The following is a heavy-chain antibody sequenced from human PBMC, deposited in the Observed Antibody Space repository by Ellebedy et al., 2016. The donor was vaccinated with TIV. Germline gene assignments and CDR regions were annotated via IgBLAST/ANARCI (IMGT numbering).Heavy chain of an antibody. D-gene: IGHD3-3*01. Sequence: PGGSLRLSCVASGFTFRSNAMSWVRQASGKGLEWVSAISGSATNTNYADSVKGRFTISRDNSKNTVYLQMNSLRADDTAVYYCAKRDFFGVDTLTFDSWGQGTLVTVSS. J-gene: IGHJ4*02. V-gene: IGHV3-23*01. CDR1: GFTFRSNA. CDR3: AKRDFFGVDTLTFDS. CDR2: ISGSATNT.